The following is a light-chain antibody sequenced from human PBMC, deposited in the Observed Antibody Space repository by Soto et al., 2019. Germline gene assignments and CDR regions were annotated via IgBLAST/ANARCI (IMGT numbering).Light chain of an antibody. CDR1: STDVGTYNL. CDR3: CSYAGSRTFI. V-gene: IGLV2-23*02. J-gene: IGLJ2*01. Sequence: QSVLTQPASVSGSPGQSITVSCTGTSTDVGTYNLVSWYQQHPGKAPKLIIYEVIKRPSGVSNRFSGSKSDNTASLTISGLQAEDEADYYCCSYAGSRTFIFGGGTKLTVL. CDR2: EVI.